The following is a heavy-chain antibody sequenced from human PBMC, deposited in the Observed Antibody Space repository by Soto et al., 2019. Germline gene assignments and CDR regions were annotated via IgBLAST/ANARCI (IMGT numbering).Heavy chain of an antibody. V-gene: IGHV1-8*01. CDR3: ARGKRPPPTGTPHYYYYYMDV. J-gene: IGHJ6*03. CDR2: MNPNSGNT. CDR1: GYTFTSYD. Sequence: GESLKISCKASGYTFTSYDINWVRQATGQGLEWMGWMNPNSGNTGYAQKFQGRVTMTRNTSISTAYMELSSLRSEDTAVYYCARGKRPPPTGTPHYYYYYMDVWGKGTTVTVSS.